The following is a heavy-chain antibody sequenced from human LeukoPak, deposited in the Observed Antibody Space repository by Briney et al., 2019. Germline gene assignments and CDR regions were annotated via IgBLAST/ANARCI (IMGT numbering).Heavy chain of an antibody. CDR3: ARVRGDSRGNAFDI. V-gene: IGHV3-53*01. J-gene: IGHJ3*02. Sequence: PGGSLRLSCAASGATVSSNYMTWVRQAPGKGLEWVSLLYTDDRPFYADSVKGRFTISRDNSNRTVFLQMNSLRAEDTAVYYCARVRGDSRGNAFDIWGQGTMVSVS. D-gene: IGHD2-15*01. CDR1: GATVSSNY. CDR2: LYTDDRP.